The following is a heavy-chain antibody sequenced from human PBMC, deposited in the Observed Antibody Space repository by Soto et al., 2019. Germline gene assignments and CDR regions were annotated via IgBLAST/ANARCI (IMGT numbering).Heavy chain of an antibody. V-gene: IGHV3-9*01. D-gene: IGHD3-16*02. CDR3: AKDMISSTASTSSAFDI. CDR2: ISWNSGSI. J-gene: IGHJ3*02. CDR1: GFTCDDYA. Sequence: SLRLSCAASGFTCDDYAMHWVRQAPGKGLEWVSGISWNSGSIGYADSVKGRFTISRDNAKNSLYLQMNSLRAEDTALYYCAKDMISSTASTSSAFDIWGQGTMVTVSS.